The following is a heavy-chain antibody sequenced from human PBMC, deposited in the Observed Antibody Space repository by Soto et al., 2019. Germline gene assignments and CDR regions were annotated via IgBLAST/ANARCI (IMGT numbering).Heavy chain of an antibody. D-gene: IGHD3-22*01. CDR1: GGSISSGDYY. V-gene: IGHV4-30-4*01. CDR3: ARDSTGYYYDSSGSYYGMDV. CDR2: IYYSGST. J-gene: IGHJ6*02. Sequence: SETLSLTCTVSGGSISSGDYYWSWIRQPPGKGLEWIGYIYYSGSTYYNPSLKSRVTILVDTSKNQFSLKLSSVTAADTAVYYCARDSTGYYYDSSGSYYGMDVWGQVTTVTVSS.